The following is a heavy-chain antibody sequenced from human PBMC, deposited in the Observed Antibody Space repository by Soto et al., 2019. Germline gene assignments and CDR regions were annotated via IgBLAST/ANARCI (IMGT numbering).Heavy chain of an antibody. J-gene: IGHJ5*02. V-gene: IGHV4-30-4*01. Sequence: QVQLQESGPGLVKPSQTLSLTCTVSGGSMKSGDYYWSWIRQSPGTGLEWIGYIYYSGSAYYNPSLKSRLTMSVDTSNNQFSLKLTSVTAADTAVYYCARVLYYGSGTSDLWGQGTLVTVSS. CDR1: GGSMKSGDYY. CDR3: ARVLYYGSGTSDL. D-gene: IGHD3-10*01. CDR2: IYYSGSA.